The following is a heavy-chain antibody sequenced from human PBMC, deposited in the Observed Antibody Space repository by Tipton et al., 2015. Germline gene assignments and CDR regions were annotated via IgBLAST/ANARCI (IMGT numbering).Heavy chain of an antibody. J-gene: IGHJ5*02. CDR1: GFAFSNYA. CDR3: TKHSRVVIHRNWFDP. CDR2: IGASGDHT. V-gene: IGHV3-23*01. Sequence: GSLRLSCAASGFAFSNYAMAWVRQAPGKGLEWVSGIGASGDHTYYADSVKVRFAISRDNSKNTLHLHMSSLRADDTAVYYCTKHSRVVIHRNWFDPWGQGTLVTVSS. D-gene: IGHD3-3*01.